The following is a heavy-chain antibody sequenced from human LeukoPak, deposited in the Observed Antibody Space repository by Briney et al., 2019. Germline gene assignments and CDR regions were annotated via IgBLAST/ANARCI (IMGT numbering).Heavy chain of an antibody. CDR3: TRGCASCVWFD. D-gene: IGHD2-15*01. CDR1: GFTFSSYA. J-gene: IGHJ4*02. V-gene: IGHV3-48*03. CDR2: ISVSGSIT. Sequence: PGGSLRLSCAASGFTFSSYAMSWVRQAPGKGLEWVSYISVSGSITYHADSVKGRFTISRDNAKNSLYLQMNSLRAEDTAVYYCTRGCASCVWFDWGQGTLVTVSS.